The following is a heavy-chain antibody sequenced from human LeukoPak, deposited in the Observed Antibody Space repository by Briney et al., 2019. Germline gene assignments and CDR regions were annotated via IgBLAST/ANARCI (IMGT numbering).Heavy chain of an antibody. J-gene: IGHJ4*02. D-gene: IGHD3-22*01. CDR1: GGSISSSSYY. CDR3: ARQKSYYDSSGYWFDY. V-gene: IGHV4-39*01. Sequence: SETLSLTCTVSGGSISSSSYYWGWICQPPGKGLEWIGSIYYSGSTYYNPSLKSRVTISVDTSKNQFSLKLSSVTAAETAVYYCARQKSYYDSSGYWFDYWGQGTLVTVSS. CDR2: IYYSGST.